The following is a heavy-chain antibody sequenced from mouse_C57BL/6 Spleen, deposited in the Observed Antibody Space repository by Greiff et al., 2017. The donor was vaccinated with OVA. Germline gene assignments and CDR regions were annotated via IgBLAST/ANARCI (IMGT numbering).Heavy chain of an antibody. D-gene: IGHD2-4*01. CDR1: GYSFTGYY. CDR3: ARSRDYVLDY. CDR2: INPSTGGT. Sequence: VQLQQSGPELVKPGASVKISCKASGYSFTGYYMNWVKQSPEKSLEWIGEINPSTGGTTYNQKFKAKATLTVDKSSSTAYMQLKSLTSEDSAVYYCARSRDYVLDYWGPGTTLTVSS. J-gene: IGHJ2*01. V-gene: IGHV1-42*01.